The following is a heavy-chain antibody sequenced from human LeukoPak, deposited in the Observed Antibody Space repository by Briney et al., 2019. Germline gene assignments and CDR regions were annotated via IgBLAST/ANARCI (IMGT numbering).Heavy chain of an antibody. CDR3: ARDCSGGSCYGAFDI. CDR2: IYDGGGT. Sequence: SETLSLTCAVSGYSISSSNWWGWIRQPPGKGLEWIGYIYDGGGTYYNPSLKSRITISVDTSENRFSLKLSSVTATDTAVYYCARDCSGGSCYGAFDIWGQGTMVTVSS. CDR1: GYSISSSNW. D-gene: IGHD2-15*01. J-gene: IGHJ3*02. V-gene: IGHV4-28*03.